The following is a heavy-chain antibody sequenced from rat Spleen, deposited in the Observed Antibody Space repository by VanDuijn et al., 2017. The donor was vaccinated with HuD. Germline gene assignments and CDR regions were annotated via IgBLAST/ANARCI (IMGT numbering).Heavy chain of an antibody. CDR1: GFTFSNYD. CDR2: ISTSGGST. Sequence: EVQLVESGGGLVQPGRSLKLSCAASGFTFSNYDMAWVRQAPTKGLEWVASISTSGGSTYYRDSVKGRFTVSRDNAKSTLYLHMDRLRSEDTATYYCATGPRILRLDWFAYWGQGTLVTVSS. CDR3: ATGPRILRLDWFAY. J-gene: IGHJ3*01. D-gene: IGHD1-6*01. V-gene: IGHV5S23*01.